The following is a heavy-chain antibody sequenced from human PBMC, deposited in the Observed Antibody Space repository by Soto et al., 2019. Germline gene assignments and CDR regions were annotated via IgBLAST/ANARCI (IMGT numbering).Heavy chain of an antibody. V-gene: IGHV3-23*01. CDR1: GFTFSSYA. J-gene: IGHJ4*02. CDR2: ISGSGGTT. Sequence: EVQLLESGGGLVQPGRSLRLSCAASGFTFSSYAMSWVRQAPGKGLEWVSAISGSGGTTYYADSVKGRFTISRDNSKKTLFLQMNSLRAEDTAVYYWAKFFVEAGGSSGWPWSFHYWGQGTLVTVSS. CDR3: AKFFVEAGGSSGWPWSFHY. D-gene: IGHD6-25*01.